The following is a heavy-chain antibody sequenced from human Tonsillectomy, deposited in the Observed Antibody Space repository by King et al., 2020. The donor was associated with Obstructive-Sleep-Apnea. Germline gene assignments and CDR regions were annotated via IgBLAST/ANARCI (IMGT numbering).Heavy chain of an antibody. CDR2: INFRGST. V-gene: IGHV4-39*07. D-gene: IGHD4-17*01. Sequence: LQLQESGPGLVKPSETLSLTCTVSGGSISISGFYWGWIRQPPGKGLEWIGSINFRGSTSYNPSLKSRVTISVDTSRNQFSLRLRSVTAAETAVYSCVGDSNGDYPAFDYWGQGTLVTVSS. CDR1: GGSISISGFY. J-gene: IGHJ4*02. CDR3: VGDSNGDYPAFDY.